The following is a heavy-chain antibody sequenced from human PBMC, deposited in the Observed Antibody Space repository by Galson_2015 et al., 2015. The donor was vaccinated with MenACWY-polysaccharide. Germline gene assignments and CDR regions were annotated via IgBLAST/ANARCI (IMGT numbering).Heavy chain of an antibody. CDR3: ARVSYDSSGYYYVGFEAFDI. Sequence: IGRIYTSGSTNYNPSLKSRVTISVDTSKNQFSLKLSSVTAADTAVYYCARVSYDSSGYYYVGFEAFDIWGQGTMVTVSS. CDR2: IYTSGST. D-gene: IGHD3-22*01. J-gene: IGHJ3*02. V-gene: IGHV4-61*02.